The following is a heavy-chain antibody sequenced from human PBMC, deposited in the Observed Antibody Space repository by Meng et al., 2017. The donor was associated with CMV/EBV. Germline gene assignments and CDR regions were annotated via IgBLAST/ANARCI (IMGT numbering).Heavy chain of an antibody. CDR3: GRRVYNWFDP. Sequence: GGSLRLSCKGSGYSFTSYWIGWVRQMPGKGLEWMGIIYPGDSDTRSSPSFQGQVTISADKSISTAYLQWSSLKASDTAMYYCGRRVYNWFDPWGQGTLVTVSS. D-gene: IGHD2-8*01. V-gene: IGHV5-51*01. J-gene: IGHJ5*02. CDR1: GYSFTSYW. CDR2: IYPGDSDT.